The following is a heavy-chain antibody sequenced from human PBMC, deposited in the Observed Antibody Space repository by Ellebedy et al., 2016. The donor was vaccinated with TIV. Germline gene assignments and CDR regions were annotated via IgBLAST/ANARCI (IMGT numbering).Heavy chain of an antibody. CDR2: IYYSGST. V-gene: IGHV4-39*07. CDR1: GGSISSSSYY. D-gene: IGHD2-15*01. J-gene: IGHJ4*02. Sequence: SETLSLXXTASGGSISSSSYYWGWIRQPPGKGLEWIGSIYYSGSTYYNPSLKSRVTISVDTSQNQFSLKLSSVTAADTAVYYCARVGVASDYWGQGTLVTVSS. CDR3: ARVGVASDY.